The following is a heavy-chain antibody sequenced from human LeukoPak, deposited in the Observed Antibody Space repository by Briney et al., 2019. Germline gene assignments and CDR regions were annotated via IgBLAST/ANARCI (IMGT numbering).Heavy chain of an antibody. CDR1: GFTVSSNY. D-gene: IGHD3-22*01. CDR3: ARGRTYYYDSSGYLHPFDY. Sequence: PGGSLRLSCAASGFTVSSNYMSWVRQAPGKGLEWVSVIYSGGSTYYADSVKGRFTISRDNSKNTLYLQMNSLRAEDTAVYYCARGRTYYYDSSGYLHPFDYWGQGTLVTVSS. CDR2: IYSGGST. J-gene: IGHJ4*02. V-gene: IGHV3-66*01.